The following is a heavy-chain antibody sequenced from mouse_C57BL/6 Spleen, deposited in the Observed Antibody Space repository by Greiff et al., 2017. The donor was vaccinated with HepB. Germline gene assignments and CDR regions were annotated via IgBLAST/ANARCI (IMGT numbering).Heavy chain of an antibody. CDR2: INPNYGTT. V-gene: IGHV1-39*01. CDR3: ASASYYYGSSYGYFDV. J-gene: IGHJ1*03. Sequence: EVKLVESGPELVKPGASVKISCKASGYSFTDYNMNWVKQSNGKSLEWIGVINPNYGTTSYNQKFKGKATLTVDQSSSTAYMQLNSLTSEDSAVYYCASASYYYGSSYGYFDVWGTGTTVTVSS. D-gene: IGHD1-1*01. CDR1: GYSFTDYN.